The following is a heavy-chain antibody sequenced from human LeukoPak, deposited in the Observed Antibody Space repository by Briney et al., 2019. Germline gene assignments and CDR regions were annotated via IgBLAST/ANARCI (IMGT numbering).Heavy chain of an antibody. J-gene: IGHJ4*02. V-gene: IGHV4-34*01. CDR2: INHSGST. CDR3: ATDFRPSYGSGSYADH. D-gene: IGHD3-10*01. CDR1: GGSFSGYY. Sequence: PSETLSLTCAVYGGSFSGYYWSWIRQPPGKGLEWIGEINHSGSTNYNPSLKSRVTISVDTSKNQFSLKVSSVTAADTAVYYCATDFRPSYGSGSYADHWGQGTLVTVSS.